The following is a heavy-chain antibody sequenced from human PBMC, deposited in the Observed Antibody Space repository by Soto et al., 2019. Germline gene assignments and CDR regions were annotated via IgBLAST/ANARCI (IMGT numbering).Heavy chain of an antibody. J-gene: IGHJ4*02. CDR2: ISWNSGSI. D-gene: IGHD6-6*01. V-gene: IGHV3-9*01. Sequence: EVQLVESGGGLVQPGRSLRLSCAASGFTFDDYAMHWVRQAPGKGLEWVSGISWNSGSIGYADSVKGRFTISRDNAKNSLYLQMNSLRAEDTALYYCAKVAVTWDSSSGFDYWGQGTLVTVSS. CDR1: GFTFDDYA. CDR3: AKVAVTWDSSSGFDY.